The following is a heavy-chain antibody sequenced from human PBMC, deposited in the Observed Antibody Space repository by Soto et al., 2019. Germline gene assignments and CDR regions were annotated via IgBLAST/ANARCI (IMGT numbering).Heavy chain of an antibody. D-gene: IGHD2-2*03. CDR1: GFTFSSYG. V-gene: IGHV3-48*02. CDR2: ISSSTTTI. J-gene: IGHJ6*02. Sequence: EVQLVESGGGLVQPGGSLRLSCVGSGFTFSSYGMNWVRQAPGKGLEWLSFISSSTTTIYYADSVKGRFTISRDNAKNSLYLQMNSLRDEDTAVYYCARDGYCINNSCYFLPDVWGQGTTVTVSS. CDR3: ARDGYCINNSCYFLPDV.